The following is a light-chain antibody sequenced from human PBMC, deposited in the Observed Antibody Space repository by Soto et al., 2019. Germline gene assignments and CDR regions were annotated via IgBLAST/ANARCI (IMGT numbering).Light chain of an antibody. CDR2: DAS. Sequence: EIVLTQSPATLSLSPGERATLSCRASQSVSSYLAWYQQKPGQAPRLLIYDASNRATGIPARFSGSGSGTDFTHTISSLEPEDFAVYYCQQYNSWPLTFGGGTKVEIK. V-gene: IGKV3-11*01. J-gene: IGKJ4*01. CDR1: QSVSSY. CDR3: QQYNSWPLT.